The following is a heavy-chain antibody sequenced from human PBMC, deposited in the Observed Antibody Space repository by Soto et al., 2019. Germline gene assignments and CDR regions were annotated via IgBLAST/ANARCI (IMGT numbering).Heavy chain of an antibody. CDR1: GFTFSSYW. CDR2: IKQDGSEK. CDR3: ARSMLGYCSGGSCQRQVEKDY. V-gene: IGHV3-7*01. D-gene: IGHD2-15*01. J-gene: IGHJ4*02. Sequence: GSLRLSCAASGFTFSSYWRSWVRQAPGKGLEWVANIKQDGSEKYYVDSVKGRFTISRDNAKNSLYLQMNSLRAEDTAVYYCARSMLGYCSGGSCQRQVEKDYWGQGTLVTVSS.